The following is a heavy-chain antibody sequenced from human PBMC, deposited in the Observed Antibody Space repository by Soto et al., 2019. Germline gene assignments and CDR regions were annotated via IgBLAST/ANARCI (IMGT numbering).Heavy chain of an antibody. V-gene: IGHV1-2*02. CDR3: ATARGGTVRLLAD. D-gene: IGHD4-4*01. Sequence: QVQLVQSGADVRKTGASVKVSCKASGYPFSENHIHWVRQAPGQGLEWMGWLNPYGGATKYAPKFPGPGTMTRDTSISTSFMEVNGLKSDDTAFYYCATARGGTVRLLADWGQGTLVTVSS. CDR2: LNPYGGAT. CDR1: GYPFSENH. J-gene: IGHJ4*01.